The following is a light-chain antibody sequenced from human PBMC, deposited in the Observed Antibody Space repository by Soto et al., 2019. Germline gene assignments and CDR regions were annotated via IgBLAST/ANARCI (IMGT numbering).Light chain of an antibody. CDR3: CSYAGSSTWV. CDR1: SSDVGSYNL. CDR2: EGS. J-gene: IGLJ3*02. Sequence: QSALTQPASVSGSPGQSITISCTGTSSDVGSYNLVSWYQQHPGKAPKLMIYEGSKRPSGVSNRFYGSKSGNTASLTISGLQAEDEADYYCCSYAGSSTWVFDGGTKLTVL. V-gene: IGLV2-23*01.